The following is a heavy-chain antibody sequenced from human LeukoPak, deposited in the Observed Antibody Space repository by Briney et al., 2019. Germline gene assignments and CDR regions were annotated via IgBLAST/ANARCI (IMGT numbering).Heavy chain of an antibody. D-gene: IGHD3-22*01. J-gene: IGHJ4*02. V-gene: IGHV3-48*04. Sequence: PGGSLRLSCVASGFTFSSHGMNWVRQAPGKGLEWVSYISRSGSNKYYAYSVKGRFTISRDNAKNSLYLQMNSLRAEDTAVYYCAREGRSSGYYYYFDYWGQGTLVTVSS. CDR1: GFTFSSHG. CDR2: ISRSGSNK. CDR3: AREGRSSGYYYYFDY.